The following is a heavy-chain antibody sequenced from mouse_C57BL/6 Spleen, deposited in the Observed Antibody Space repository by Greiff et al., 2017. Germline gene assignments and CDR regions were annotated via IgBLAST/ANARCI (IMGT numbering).Heavy chain of an antibody. CDR3: APHYGSSYVIAY. J-gene: IGHJ3*01. Sequence: VQLQQPGPELVKPGASVKLSCKASGYTFTSSRLHWVKLRPGKGLEWIGNINPSNGGTNYNEKFTSKATLTVDKSSSTAYMQLSSLTSEDSAVYYCAPHYGSSYVIAYWGQGTLVTVSA. CDR1: GYTFTSSR. D-gene: IGHD1-1*01. V-gene: IGHV1-53*01. CDR2: INPSNGGT.